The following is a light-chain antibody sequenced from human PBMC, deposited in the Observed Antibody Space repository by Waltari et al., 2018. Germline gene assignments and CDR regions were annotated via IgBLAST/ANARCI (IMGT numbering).Light chain of an antibody. V-gene: IGLV1-51*02. CDR3: GTWDSSLSGAV. CDR2: ENT. Sequence: QSVLTHPPSVSAAPGQRVTISCSGGSSNIGKNFVSLYRQFPGTAPKLLIDENTERPSGIPGRFSGSKSGTSATLDITGLQAGDEADYYCGTWDSSLSGAVFGGGTHLTVL. J-gene: IGLJ7*01. CDR1: SSNIGKNF.